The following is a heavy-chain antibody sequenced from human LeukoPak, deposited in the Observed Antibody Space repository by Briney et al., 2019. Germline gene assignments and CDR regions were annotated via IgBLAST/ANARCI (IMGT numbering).Heavy chain of an antibody. V-gene: IGHV4-34*01. CDR1: GGSFSGYY. Sequence: SETLSLTCAVYGGSFSGYYWSWIRQPPGKGLEWIGEINHSGSTNYNPSLKSRVTISVDTSRNQFSLKLSSVTAADTAVYYCAREIVVVPAAIILGDYYYYYMDVWGKGTTVTISS. CDR3: AREIVVVPAAIILGDYYYYYMDV. CDR2: INHSGST. J-gene: IGHJ6*03. D-gene: IGHD2-2*01.